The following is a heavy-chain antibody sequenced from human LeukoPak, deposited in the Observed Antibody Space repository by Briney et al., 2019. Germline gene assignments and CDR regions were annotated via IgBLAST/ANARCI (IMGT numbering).Heavy chain of an antibody. D-gene: IGHD1-26*01. CDR1: GYSISRGNY. CDR3: ARGEVGSIGRLGY. Sequence: SETLSLTCSVSGYSISRGNYWGWIRQPPGKTLEWIGSTYHSGSTQLHPSLHSRVTISVDTSKNQFFLNLSSVTATDTAVYYCARGEVGSIGRLGYWGQGILVTVSS. CDR2: TYHSGST. J-gene: IGHJ4*02. V-gene: IGHV4-38-2*02.